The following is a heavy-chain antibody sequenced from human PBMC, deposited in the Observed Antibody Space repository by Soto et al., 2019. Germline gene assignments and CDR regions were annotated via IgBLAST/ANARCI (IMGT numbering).Heavy chain of an antibody. CDR2: ISAYNGNI. D-gene: IGHD3-22*01. Sequence: VKVSCKASGYIFTSYGISWVRQAPGQGLEWMGWISAYNGNINYAQKLQGRVTMTTDTSTSTAYMELGSLRSDDTAVYYCATHSSDNSAYDYWGQGTLVTVSS. V-gene: IGHV1-18*04. J-gene: IGHJ4*02. CDR1: GYIFTSYG. CDR3: ATHSSDNSAYDY.